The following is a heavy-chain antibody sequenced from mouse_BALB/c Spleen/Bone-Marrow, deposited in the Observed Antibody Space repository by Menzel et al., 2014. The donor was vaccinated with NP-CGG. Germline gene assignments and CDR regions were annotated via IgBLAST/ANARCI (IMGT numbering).Heavy chain of an antibody. CDR2: IWNGGST. D-gene: IGHD1-1*01. CDR3: ARNYYGIPYYFDY. Sequence: VKLVESGPGLVAPSQSLSITCTVSGFSLSRYNVHWVRQPPGKGLEWLGMIWNGGSTDYNSALKSRLSISKDNSKSQVFLKMNSLQTDDTAMYYCARNYYGIPYYFDYWGQGTTRTVSS. CDR1: GFSLSRYN. J-gene: IGHJ2*01. V-gene: IGHV2-6-4*01.